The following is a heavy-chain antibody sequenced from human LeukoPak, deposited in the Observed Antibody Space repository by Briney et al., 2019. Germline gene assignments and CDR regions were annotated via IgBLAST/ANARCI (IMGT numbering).Heavy chain of an antibody. D-gene: IGHD3-9*01. Sequence: GGSLRLSCVGSGVTFINYTMNWVRQAPGKGLEWISSISSSSTKIYYADSVKGRFTTARDNAKKSLYLQMNSLRAEDTAVYYCTRDPSFDSTFYYGMDVWGQGTTVTVS. CDR2: ISSSSTKI. CDR1: GVTFINYT. J-gene: IGHJ6*02. V-gene: IGHV3-21*01. CDR3: TRDPSFDSTFYYGMDV.